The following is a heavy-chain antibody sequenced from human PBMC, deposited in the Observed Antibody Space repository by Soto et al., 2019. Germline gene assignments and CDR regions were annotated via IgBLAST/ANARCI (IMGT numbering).Heavy chain of an antibody. D-gene: IGHD3-22*01. CDR1: GFTFSSYD. CDR3: ARAGYYDRSGSGKDYYYGMDV. Sequence: GGSLRLSCAASGFTFSSYDMHWVRQATGKGLEWVSAIGTAGDTYYPGSVKGRFTISRENAKNSLYLQMNSLRAEDTAVYYCARAGYYDRSGSGKDYYYGMDVWGQGTTVSVSS. V-gene: IGHV3-13*01. J-gene: IGHJ6*01. CDR2: IGTAGDT.